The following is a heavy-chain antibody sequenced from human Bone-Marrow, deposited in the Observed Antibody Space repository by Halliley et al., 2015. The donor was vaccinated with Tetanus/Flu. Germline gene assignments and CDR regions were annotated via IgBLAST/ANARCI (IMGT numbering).Heavy chain of an antibody. V-gene: IGHV4-34*11. CDR1: GGSFSGYY. J-gene: IGHJ3*02. Sequence: TLSLTCAVYGGSFSGYYWSWIRQPPGKGLEWIGYIYSSGNTDSNPSLKSRVSISGDTSKNQVSLKLTSVAAADTAMYFCARGVGTTRLRAFDIWGQGTMVIVSS. D-gene: IGHD1-26*01. CDR2: IYSSGNT. CDR3: ARGVGTTRLRAFDI.